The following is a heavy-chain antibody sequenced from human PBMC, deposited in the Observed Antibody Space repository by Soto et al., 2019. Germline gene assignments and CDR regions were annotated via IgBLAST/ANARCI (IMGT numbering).Heavy chain of an antibody. Sequence: SETLSLTCTVSGGSVSSGSYYWSWIRQPPGKGLEWIVYIYYSGSTNYNPSLKSRVTISVDTSKNQFSLKLSSVTAADTAVYYCARDSPASSGWTYYFDYWGQGTLVTVSS. CDR1: GGSVSSGSYY. J-gene: IGHJ4*02. V-gene: IGHV4-61*01. CDR2: IYYSGST. CDR3: ARDSPASSGWTYYFDY. D-gene: IGHD6-19*01.